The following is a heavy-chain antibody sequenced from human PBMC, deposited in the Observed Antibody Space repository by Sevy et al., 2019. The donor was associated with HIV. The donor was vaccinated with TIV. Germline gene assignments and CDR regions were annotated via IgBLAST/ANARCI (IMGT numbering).Heavy chain of an antibody. CDR1: GFSFSSFY. J-gene: IGHJ6*02. CDR2: ISSSGQTT. CDR3: ARIPAMSPPNYSMDL. D-gene: IGHD2-2*01. Sequence: GGSLRLSCAASGFSFSSFYMTWIRQAPGKGLQWVAYISSSGQTTYYDDTVKGRFVVSRDNAKNSLFLHINSLRAEDTGVFFCARIPAMSPPNYSMDLWGQGTTVTVSS. V-gene: IGHV3-11*01.